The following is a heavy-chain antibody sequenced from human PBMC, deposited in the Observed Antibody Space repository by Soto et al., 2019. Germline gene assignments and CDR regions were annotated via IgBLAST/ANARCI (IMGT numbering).Heavy chain of an antibody. CDR2: IYTGGST. CDR1: GFTVTSYY. V-gene: IGHV3-53*01. J-gene: IGHJ6*02. Sequence: GGSLRLSCAASGFTVTSYYMSWVRQAPGKGLEWVSLIYTGGSTNYADSVKGRLTISRDNSKNTLYLQMNSLRAEDTAVYYCARDYYYGSGNYYRADYYHYGMDVWGQGTTVTVSS. CDR3: ARDYYYGSGNYYRADYYHYGMDV. D-gene: IGHD3-10*01.